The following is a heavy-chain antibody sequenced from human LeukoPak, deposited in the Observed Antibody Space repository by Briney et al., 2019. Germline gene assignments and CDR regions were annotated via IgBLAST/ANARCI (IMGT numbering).Heavy chain of an antibody. D-gene: IGHD3-3*01. CDR3: ARSRLWSGYYRYYFDY. Sequence: AASVKVSCKASGYTFTSYYMHWVRQAPGQGLEWMGIISPSGGSTSYAQKFQGRVTMTRDTSTSTIYMELSSLRSEDTAVYYCARSRLWSGYYRYYFDYWGQGTLVTVSS. J-gene: IGHJ4*02. CDR2: ISPSGGST. V-gene: IGHV1-46*01. CDR1: GYTFTSYY.